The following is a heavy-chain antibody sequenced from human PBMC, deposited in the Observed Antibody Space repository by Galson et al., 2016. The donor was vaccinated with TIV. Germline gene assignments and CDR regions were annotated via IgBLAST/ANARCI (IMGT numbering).Heavy chain of an antibody. V-gene: IGHV1-69*05. CDR3: ARDFPCGGACYFFDD. D-gene: IGHD2-21*02. Sequence: SVKVSCKASGGTLNNYAINWVRQAPGHGLEWMGGVLPISGSTNFAQNFQGRATITIDKFTGTVYMELSSLRSGDTAVYFCARDFPCGGACYFFDDWGQGTLVTVSS. CDR1: GGTLNNYA. CDR2: VLPISGST. J-gene: IGHJ4*02.